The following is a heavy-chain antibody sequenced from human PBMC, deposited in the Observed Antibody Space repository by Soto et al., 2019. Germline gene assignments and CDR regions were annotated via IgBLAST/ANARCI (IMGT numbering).Heavy chain of an antibody. Sequence: QVQLVESGGGVVQPGRSLRLSCAASGFTFSSYAMHWVRQAPGKGLEWVAVISYDGSNKYYADSVKGRFTISRDNSKNTQYLQMNSLRAEDTAVYYCASRLLAAAGTNYYYYGMDVWGQGTTVTVSS. CDR3: ASRLLAAAGTNYYYYGMDV. CDR2: ISYDGSNK. CDR1: GFTFSSYA. J-gene: IGHJ6*02. D-gene: IGHD6-13*01. V-gene: IGHV3-30-3*01.